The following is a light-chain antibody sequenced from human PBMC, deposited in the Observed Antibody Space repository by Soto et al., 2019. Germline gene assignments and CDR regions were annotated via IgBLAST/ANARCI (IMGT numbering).Light chain of an antibody. CDR2: AAS. Sequence: DIQMTQSPSSLSASVGDRVTITCRASQGIANHLAWYQQKPGKAPNLLIYAASTLQSGVPSRFSGSGFGTDFTLTISSLQPEDVATYYCHKYKSAPYTFCPGTKVDI. V-gene: IGKV1-27*01. CDR1: QGIANH. CDR3: HKYKSAPYT. J-gene: IGKJ3*01.